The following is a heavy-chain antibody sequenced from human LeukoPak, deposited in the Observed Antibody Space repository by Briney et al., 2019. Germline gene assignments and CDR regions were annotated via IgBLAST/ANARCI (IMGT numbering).Heavy chain of an antibody. J-gene: IGHJ4*02. CDR1: GNTFTSYA. CDR3: AKGDIYLVGAIPYYFDY. CDR2: INAGNGNT. Sequence: ASVKVSCKASGNTFTSYAMHWVRQAPGQRLEWMGWINAGNGNTKYSQKFQGRVTITRDTSASTAYMELSSLRSEDTAVYYCAKGDIYLVGAIPYYFDYWGQGTLVTVSS. V-gene: IGHV1-3*01. D-gene: IGHD1-26*01.